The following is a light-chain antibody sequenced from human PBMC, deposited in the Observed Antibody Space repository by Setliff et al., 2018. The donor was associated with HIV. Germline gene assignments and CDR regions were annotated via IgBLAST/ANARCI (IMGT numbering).Light chain of an antibody. CDR2: EVT. CDR3: YSYAGTNSWV. V-gene: IGLV2-23*02. J-gene: IGLJ1*01. CDR1: SSDVGSFDL. Sequence: QSVLTQPASVSGSPGQSITISCTGTSSDVGSFDLVSWYQHHPGKAPKLMISEVTKRPSGVSNRFSGSKSGNTASLTISGLQAEDGADYYCYSYAGTNSWVFGTGTKVTVL.